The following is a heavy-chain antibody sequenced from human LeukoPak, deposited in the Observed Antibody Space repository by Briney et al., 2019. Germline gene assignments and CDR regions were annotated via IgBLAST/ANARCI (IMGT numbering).Heavy chain of an antibody. CDR3: TTEPLDSSGVYFYFQY. D-gene: IGHD3-22*01. Sequence: ASVKVSCKVSGYTLTELSMHWVRQAPGKGLEWMGGFDPEDGETIYAQKFQGRVTVTEDTSTDTAYMELSSLTSEDTAVYYCTTEPLDSSGVYFYFQYWGQGTLVTVSA. CDR2: FDPEDGET. CDR1: GYTLTELS. V-gene: IGHV1-24*01. J-gene: IGHJ1*01.